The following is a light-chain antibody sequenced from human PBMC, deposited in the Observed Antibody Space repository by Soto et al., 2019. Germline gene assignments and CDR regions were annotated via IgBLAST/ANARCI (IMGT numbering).Light chain of an antibody. Sequence: DIQMTQSPSTLSASVGDRVTITCRASQSISSWLAWYQQKPGKAPKLLIYDASSLESGVPSRFSGSGSGTEFTLTISDLEPADFGLYYCQQRLNWPPGFGQGTKVEIK. J-gene: IGKJ1*01. CDR1: QSISSW. CDR2: DAS. V-gene: IGKV1-5*01. CDR3: QQRLNWPPG.